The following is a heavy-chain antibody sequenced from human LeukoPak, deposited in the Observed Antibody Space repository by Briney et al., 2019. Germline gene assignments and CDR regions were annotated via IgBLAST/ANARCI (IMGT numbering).Heavy chain of an antibody. CDR1: GFTFSTYS. V-gene: IGHV3-21*01. D-gene: IGHD4-23*01. Sequence: GGSLRLSCAASGFTFSTYSMNWVRQAPGKGLEWVSSISSSGSYIYYADSVKGRFTISRDNTKNSLYLQMNSLRAEDTAVYYCARKGGNSDYYYYMDVWGKGTTVTISS. J-gene: IGHJ6*03. CDR3: ARKGGNSDYYYYMDV. CDR2: ISSSGSYI.